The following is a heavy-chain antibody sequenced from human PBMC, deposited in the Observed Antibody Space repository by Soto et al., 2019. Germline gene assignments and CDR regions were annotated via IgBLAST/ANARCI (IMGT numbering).Heavy chain of an antibody. CDR1: GFRFTGSA. CDR2: IRNRPNSYAT. D-gene: IGHD2-15*01. J-gene: IGHJ4*02. Sequence: EVVLVESGGGLVQPGGSLKLSCAASGFRFTGSAIHWVRQAPGKGLEWVGLIRNRPNSYATAYAESLKGRVTISRDDSRNTSYLQVKSLKSEDTAVHFCTRACSGGSCYSTSDFDYWGQGTLVTVSS. V-gene: IGHV3-73*02. CDR3: TRACSGGSCYSTSDFDY.